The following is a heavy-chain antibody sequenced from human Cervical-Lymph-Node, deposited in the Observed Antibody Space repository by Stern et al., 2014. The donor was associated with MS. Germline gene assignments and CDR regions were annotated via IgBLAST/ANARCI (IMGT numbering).Heavy chain of an antibody. D-gene: IGHD6-6*01. CDR2: TPSGGAT. J-gene: IGHJ4*02. CDR1: GGSTSSYY. Sequence: VQLVESGPGLVKPSETLSLTCTVSGGSTSSYYWSWIRQPPGKGLEWIGYTPSGGATKYTPPLRSRVTISLDPSKNQFPLNLSSVTAADTAVYYCARGYTTSSGRPDYWGQGTLVTVSS. V-gene: IGHV4-59*08. CDR3: ARGYTTSSGRPDY.